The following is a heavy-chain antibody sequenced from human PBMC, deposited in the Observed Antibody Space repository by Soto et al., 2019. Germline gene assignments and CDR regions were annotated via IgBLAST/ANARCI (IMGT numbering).Heavy chain of an antibody. CDR1: GGSISSYY. V-gene: IGHV4-59*01. CDR2: IYYSGST. D-gene: IGHD5-12*01. J-gene: IGHJ4*02. CDR3: ARDSPSGYVRLFDY. Sequence: SETLSLTCTVSGGSISSYYWSWIRQPPGKGLEWIGYIYYSGSTNYNPSLKSRVTISVDTSKNQFSLKLSSVTAADTAVYYCARDSPSGYVRLFDYWGQGTLVTVSS.